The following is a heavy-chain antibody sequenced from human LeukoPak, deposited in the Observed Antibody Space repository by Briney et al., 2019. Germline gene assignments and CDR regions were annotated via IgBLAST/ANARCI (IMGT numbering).Heavy chain of an antibody. CDR1: GYSINTGYY. V-gene: IGHV4-38-2*02. J-gene: IGHJ3*02. Sequence: PSETLSLTCTVSGYSINTGYYWGWIRQPPGKGLEWIGSIYYNGSTYYNPSLKSRVTISVDTSKNQFSLKLNSVTAADTAVYYCARTARFYDILTGYYSRPDAFDIWGQGTMVTVSS. CDR3: ARTARFYDILTGYYSRPDAFDI. CDR2: IYYNGST. D-gene: IGHD3-9*01.